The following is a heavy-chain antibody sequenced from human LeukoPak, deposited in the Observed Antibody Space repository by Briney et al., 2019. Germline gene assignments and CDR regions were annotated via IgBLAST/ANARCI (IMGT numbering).Heavy chain of an antibody. CDR3: AKDKKVVDNWNPTEHDAFDI. CDR2: ISYDGSNK. CDR1: GFAFSSYG. D-gene: IGHD1-20*01. J-gene: IGHJ3*02. V-gene: IGHV3-30*18. Sequence: GRSLRLSCAASGFAFSSYGMHWVRQAPGKGLEWVAVISYDGSNKYYADSVKGRFTISRDNSKNTLYLQMNSLRAEDTAVYYCAKDKKVVDNWNPTEHDAFDIWGQGTMVTVSS.